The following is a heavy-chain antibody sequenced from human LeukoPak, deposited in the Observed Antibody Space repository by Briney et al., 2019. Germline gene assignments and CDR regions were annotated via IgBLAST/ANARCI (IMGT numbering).Heavy chain of an antibody. D-gene: IGHD3-9*01. CDR1: GFTFSSYA. CDR3: AKDTYYDILTGYQRAYYFDY. J-gene: IGHJ4*02. CDR2: ISGSGGST. Sequence: GGSLRLSCAASGFTFSSYAMSWVRQAPGKGLEWVSAISGSGGSTHYADSVKGRFTISRDNSKNTLYLQMNSLRAEDTAVYYCAKDTYYDILTGYQRAYYFDYWGQGTLVTVSS. V-gene: IGHV3-23*01.